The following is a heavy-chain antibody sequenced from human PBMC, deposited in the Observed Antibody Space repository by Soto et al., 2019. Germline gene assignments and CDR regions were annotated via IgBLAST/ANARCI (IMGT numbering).Heavy chain of an antibody. CDR1: GYTFINYD. D-gene: IGHD6-6*01. V-gene: IGHV1-8*01. J-gene: IGHJ4*02. CDR3: VALAR. Sequence: ASVKVSCKASGYTFINYDINWVRQAAGQGLEWMGWMKPNSGVTGYGHKFQGRIALTRDTSTSTAFMELSDLKFEDTAVYYCVALARWGQGTLVTVSS. CDR2: MKPNSGVT.